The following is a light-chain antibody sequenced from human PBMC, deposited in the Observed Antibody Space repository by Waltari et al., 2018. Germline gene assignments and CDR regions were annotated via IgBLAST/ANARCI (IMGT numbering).Light chain of an antibody. CDR3: QQYYSSPYT. Sequence: DIVMTQSPDSLAVSLGARATIDCKSNQTVLYSSNNKDYLAWYQQKPGQPPKLLFYWASTRESGVPDRFSASGSGTDFTLTISSLQAEDVAVYYCQQYYSSPYTFGQGTKLEIK. V-gene: IGKV4-1*01. CDR2: WAS. CDR1: QTVLYSSNNKDY. J-gene: IGKJ2*01.